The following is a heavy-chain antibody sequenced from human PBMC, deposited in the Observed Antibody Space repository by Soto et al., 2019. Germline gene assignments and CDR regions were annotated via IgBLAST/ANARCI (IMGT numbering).Heavy chain of an antibody. J-gene: IGHJ6*02. D-gene: IGHD1-1*01. V-gene: IGHV3-53*02. CDR1: GFSVSNNY. CDR3: ARHDARWERDNDYYGMDV. Sequence: EVQLVETGGGLIQPGGSLRLSCAASGFSVSNNYMSWVRQAPGKGLEWVSVIYSGGSIYYADSVKGRFTISRDNSQNTLYLQMSSLRAEDTAVYYCARHDARWERDNDYYGMDVWGQGTTVTVSS. CDR2: IYSGGSI.